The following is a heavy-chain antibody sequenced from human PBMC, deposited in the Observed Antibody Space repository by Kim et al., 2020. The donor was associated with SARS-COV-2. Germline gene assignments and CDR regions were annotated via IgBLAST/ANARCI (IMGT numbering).Heavy chain of an antibody. D-gene: IGHD1-26*01. CDR2: IYPGDSDT. V-gene: IGHV5-51*01. CDR1: GYSFTSYW. CDR3: ARRAGNSGSYGYFDY. J-gene: IGHJ4*02. Sequence: GESLKISCKGSGYSFTSYWIGWVRQMPGKGLEWMGIIYPGDSDTRYSPSFQGQVTISADKSISTAYLQWSSLKASDTAMYYCARRAGNSGSYGYFDYWGQGTLVTVSS.